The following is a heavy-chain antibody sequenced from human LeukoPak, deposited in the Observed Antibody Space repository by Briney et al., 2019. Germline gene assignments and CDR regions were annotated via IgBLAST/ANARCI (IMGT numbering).Heavy chain of an antibody. D-gene: IGHD3-22*01. V-gene: IGHV3-74*01. J-gene: IGHJ3*02. Sequence: GGPLRLPCAVSGFTFSSYWMHCVRHAPGKGLVWVSRINSDGSSTSYADSVKGRFTISRDNAKNTLYLQMNSLRAEDTAVYYCSRVRTKFYDIRDGLDSPGQGAMVTVSS. CDR2: INSDGSST. CDR1: GFTFSSYW. CDR3: SRVRTKFYDIRDGLDS.